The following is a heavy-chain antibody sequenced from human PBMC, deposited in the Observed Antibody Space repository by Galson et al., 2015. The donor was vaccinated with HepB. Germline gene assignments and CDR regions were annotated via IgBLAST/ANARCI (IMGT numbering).Heavy chain of an antibody. CDR3: ATIPDCTGGVCYRAGVGWFDP. D-gene: IGHD2-8*02. J-gene: IGHJ5*02. V-gene: IGHV1-24*01. Sequence: SVKVSCKVSGYTLTELSMHWVRQAPGKGLEWMGGFDPEDGETIYAQKFQGRVTMTEDTSTDTAYMELSSLRSEDTAVYYCATIPDCTGGVCYRAGVGWFDPWGQGTLVTVSS. CDR1: GYTLTELS. CDR2: FDPEDGET.